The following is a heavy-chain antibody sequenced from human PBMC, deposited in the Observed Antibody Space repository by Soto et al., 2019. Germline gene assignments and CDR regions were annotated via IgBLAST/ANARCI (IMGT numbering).Heavy chain of an antibody. V-gene: IGHV3-23*01. CDR3: AKDLKTGTTCYYYYGMDV. J-gene: IGHJ6*02. CDR2: ISGSGGST. Sequence: HPGGSLRLSCAASGFTFSSYAMSWVRQAPGKGLEWVSAISGSGGSTYYADSVKGRFTISRDNSKNTLYLQMNSLRAEDTAVYYCAKDLKTGTTCYYYYGMDVWGQGTTVTVSS. D-gene: IGHD1-1*01. CDR1: GFTFSSYA.